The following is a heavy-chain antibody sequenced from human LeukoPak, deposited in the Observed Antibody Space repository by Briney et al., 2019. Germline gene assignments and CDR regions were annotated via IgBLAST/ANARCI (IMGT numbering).Heavy chain of an antibody. D-gene: IGHD6-6*01. J-gene: IGHJ4*02. V-gene: IGHV1-18*01. CDR3: ARDRPLISSSGYYFDY. CDR1: GYTFTSYG. CDR2: ISAYNGNT. Sequence: GASVKVSCKASGYTFTSYGISWVRQAPGQGLEWMGWISAYNGNTNYAQNFQGRVTMTTDTSTSTAYMELRSLRSDDTAVYYCARDRPLISSSGYYFDYWGQGTLVTVSS.